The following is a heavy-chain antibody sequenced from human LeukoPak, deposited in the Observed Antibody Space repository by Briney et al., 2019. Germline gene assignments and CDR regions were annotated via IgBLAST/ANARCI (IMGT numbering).Heavy chain of an antibody. D-gene: IGHD3-10*01. CDR3: ARSYGSGSSYGMDV. CDR1: GGSFSGYY. V-gene: IGHV4-34*09. CDR2: INHSGRT. J-gene: IGHJ6*04. Sequence: SETLSLTCAVYGGSFSGYYWSWIRQPPGKGLEWIGEINHSGRTNYNPSLKSRVTISVDTSKNQFSLKLSSVTAADTAVYYCARSYGSGSSYGMDVWGKGTTVTVSS.